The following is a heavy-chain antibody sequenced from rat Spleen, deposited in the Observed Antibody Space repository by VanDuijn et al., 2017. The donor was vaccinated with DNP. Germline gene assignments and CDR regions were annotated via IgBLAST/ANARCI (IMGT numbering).Heavy chain of an antibody. Sequence: EVQLQESGPGLVKPSQSLSLTCSVTAYSITSTYRWNWIRKFPGNKLEWMGYISSAGTTNYDPSLKSRISITRDTSKNQFFLQVNSVATEDTATYYCAVQLGVFDYWGQGVMVTVSS. V-gene: IGHV3-3*01. CDR1: AYSITSTYR. CDR3: AVQLGVFDY. J-gene: IGHJ2*01. CDR2: ISSAGTT. D-gene: IGHD5-1*01.